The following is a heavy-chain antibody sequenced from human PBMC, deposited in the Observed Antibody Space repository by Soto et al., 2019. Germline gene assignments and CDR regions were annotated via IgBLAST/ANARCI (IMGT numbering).Heavy chain of an antibody. D-gene: IGHD1-7*01. J-gene: IGHJ4*02. CDR1: GFTFSSYA. CDR2: VSGSSGSK. V-gene: IGHV3-23*01. CDR3: AKEWCSGTICYCLEN. Sequence: EVQLLESGGGLVQPGGSLRLSCAASGFTFSSYAMSWVRQAPGKGLEWVSSVSGSSGSKSYADSVKGRFTISRDNSKSTVYLQMNSLRADDTAVYFCAKEWCSGTICYCLENWGQGTLVTVSS.